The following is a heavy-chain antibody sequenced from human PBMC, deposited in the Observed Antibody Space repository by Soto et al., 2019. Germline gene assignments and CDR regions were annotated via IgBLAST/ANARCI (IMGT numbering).Heavy chain of an antibody. CDR2: IHYSGST. CDR1: GGSISTYY. V-gene: IGHV4-59*01. J-gene: IGHJ5*02. Sequence: SETLSLTCTVSGGSISTYYWNWIRQPPGQGLEWIGYIHYSGSTYYNPSLKSRVTISVDTSKNQFSLKLSTVTAADTAVYYCAATGRGYCISTSRYGWFAPWGQGTLVPVSS. D-gene: IGHD2-2*01. CDR3: AATGRGYCISTSRYGWFAP.